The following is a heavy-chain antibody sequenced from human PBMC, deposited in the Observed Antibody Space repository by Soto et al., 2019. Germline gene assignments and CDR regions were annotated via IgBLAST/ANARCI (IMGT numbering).Heavy chain of an antibody. J-gene: IGHJ4*02. V-gene: IGHV3-9*01. D-gene: IGHD4-17*01. CDR1: GFTFDDYA. Sequence: GGSLRLSCAASGFTFDDYAMHWVRQAPGKGLEWVSGISWNSGSIGYADSVKGRFTISRDNAKNSLYLQMNSLRAEDTALYYCAKDRAGYDYGDGEWDYWGQGTLVTVSS. CDR3: AKDRAGYDYGDGEWDY. CDR2: ISWNSGSI.